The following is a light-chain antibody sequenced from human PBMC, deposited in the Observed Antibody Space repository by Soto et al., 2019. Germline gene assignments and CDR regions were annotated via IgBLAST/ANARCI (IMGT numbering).Light chain of an antibody. V-gene: IGLV1-47*02. J-gene: IGLJ3*02. CDR1: RSNIGSNS. CDR3: ATWDDRLRIWV. CDR2: TNS. Sequence: QSVLTQPPSASETPGQRITISCSGSRSNIGSNSVYWYQQLSGTAPKLLIYTNSQRPSGVPERFSGAKSGTSASLAISGLRYEDEAEYYCATWDDRLRIWVFGGGTKLTVL.